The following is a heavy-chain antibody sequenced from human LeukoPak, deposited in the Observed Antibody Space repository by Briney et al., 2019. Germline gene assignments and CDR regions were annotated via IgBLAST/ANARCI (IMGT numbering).Heavy chain of an antibody. Sequence: GGSLRLSCAASGFTLSGHSMTWVRQAPGKGLEWVANINLDGSERFYVDFVKGRFTISRDNADNPMYLQMNSLRAEDTAVYYCGRVIAGAIDYWGQGTLVTVSS. D-gene: IGHD6-13*01. V-gene: IGHV3-7*01. J-gene: IGHJ4*02. CDR1: GFTLSGHS. CDR2: INLDGSER. CDR3: GRVIAGAIDY.